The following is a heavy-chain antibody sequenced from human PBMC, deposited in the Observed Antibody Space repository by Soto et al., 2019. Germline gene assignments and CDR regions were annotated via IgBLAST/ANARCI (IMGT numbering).Heavy chain of an antibody. CDR2: IYYSGST. CDR1: GGSIRSYY. Sequence: PSETLDLTSTVSGGSIRSYYWSWIRQPPGKGLEWIGYIYYSGSTSYNPSPKSRVTISVDTSKNQFSLKLSSVTAADTAVYYCGRVGNYYDSSGYPSWDSWFDPWGQGTLVTVSS. CDR3: GRVGNYYDSSGYPSWDSWFDP. V-gene: IGHV4-59*01. J-gene: IGHJ5*02. D-gene: IGHD3-22*01.